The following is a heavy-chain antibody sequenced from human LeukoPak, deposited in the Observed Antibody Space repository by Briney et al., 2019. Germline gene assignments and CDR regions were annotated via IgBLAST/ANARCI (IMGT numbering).Heavy chain of an antibody. V-gene: IGHV4-31*03. Sequence: SQTLSLICTVSGGSISSGGYYWSWIRQHPGKGLEWIGYIYYSGSTYYNPSLKSRVTISVDTSKNQFSLKLSSVTAADTAVYYCARESSGYDSGAFDIWGQGTMVTVSS. D-gene: IGHD5-12*01. CDR3: ARESSGYDSGAFDI. J-gene: IGHJ3*02. CDR1: GGSISSGGYY. CDR2: IYYSGST.